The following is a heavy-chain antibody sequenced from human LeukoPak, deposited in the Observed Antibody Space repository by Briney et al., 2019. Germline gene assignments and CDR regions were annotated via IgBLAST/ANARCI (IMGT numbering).Heavy chain of an antibody. V-gene: IGHV4-34*01. Sequence: PSETLSLTCAVYGGSFSGYYWSWIRQPPGKGLEWIGEINHSGSTNYNPSLKSRVTISVDTSKNQFSLKLSSVTAADTAVYCCARDSEWRWLDFDLWGRGTLVTVSS. J-gene: IGHJ2*01. CDR2: INHSGST. CDR3: ARDSEWRWLDFDL. D-gene: IGHD5-24*01. CDR1: GGSFSGYY.